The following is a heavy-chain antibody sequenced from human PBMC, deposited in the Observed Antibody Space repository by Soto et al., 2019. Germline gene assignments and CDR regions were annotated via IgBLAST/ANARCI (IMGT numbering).Heavy chain of an antibody. CDR2: IYYSGST. CDR3: ARHFMGVPYH. CDR1: GGSISSSSYY. J-gene: IGHJ5*02. Sequence: PSETLSLTCTVSGGSISSSSYYWGWIRQPPGKGLEWIGSIYYSGSTYYNPSLKSRVTISVDTSKNQFSLKLSSVTAADTAMYYCARHFMGVPYHWGQGTLVTVSS. D-gene: IGHD1-26*01. V-gene: IGHV4-39*01.